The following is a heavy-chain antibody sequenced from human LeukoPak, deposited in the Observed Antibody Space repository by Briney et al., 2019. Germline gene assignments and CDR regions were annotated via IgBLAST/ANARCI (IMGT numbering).Heavy chain of an antibody. Sequence: RSLRLSCAASGFTFTNYAMHWVRHAPRKGLEWVAVIWYDGSDKYHADSVKGLFTISRDNSKKTLYLQMNSLRVEDTVVYYCARPVVLGAYLRGAYYFDSWGRGTLVTASS. V-gene: IGHV3-33*01. CDR2: IWYDGSDK. D-gene: IGHD3-16*01. J-gene: IGHJ4*02. CDR1: GFTFTNYA. CDR3: ARPVVLGAYLRGAYYFDS.